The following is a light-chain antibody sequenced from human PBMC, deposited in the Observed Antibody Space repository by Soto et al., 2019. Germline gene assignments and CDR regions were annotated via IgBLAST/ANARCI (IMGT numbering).Light chain of an antibody. CDR3: CSYTYDNTYV. J-gene: IGLJ1*01. CDR2: DVS. CDR1: SSDIGLYNR. V-gene: IGLV2-18*02. Sequence: QSVLTQPPSVSGSPGQSLTISCSGTSSDIGLYNRVSWYQQSPGTAPKLMIYDVSNRPSGVPDRFSVSRSGNTASLTISGLQPEDEADYYCCSYTYDNTYVFGTGTKVTVL.